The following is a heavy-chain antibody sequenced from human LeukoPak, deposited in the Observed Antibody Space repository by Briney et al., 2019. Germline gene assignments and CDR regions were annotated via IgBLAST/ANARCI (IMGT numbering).Heavy chain of an antibody. CDR2: MNEHGSEI. CDR1: GFIFSDFS. V-gene: IGHV3-7*01. CDR3: ARDLYRIVVVPHYFDY. J-gene: IGHJ4*02. D-gene: IGHD3-22*01. Sequence: GGSLRLSCAVSGFIFSDFSMSWVRQAPGKGLEYVAKMNEHGSEIFYVDSVKGRFTISRDNAKNSLYLQMNSLRAEDTAVYYCARDLYRIVVVPHYFDYWGQGTLVTVSS.